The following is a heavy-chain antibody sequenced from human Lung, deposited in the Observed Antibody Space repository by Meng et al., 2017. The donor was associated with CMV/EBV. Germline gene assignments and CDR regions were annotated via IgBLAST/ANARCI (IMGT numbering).Heavy chain of an antibody. V-gene: IGHV3-9*01. CDR1: GFTFDDYS. Sequence: SLKIPCAASGFTFDDYSMHWVRQAPGKGLEWVSGINWNSVRIDYVDSVKGRFTISRDNAKKSLYLQINSPRPEDTAFYYCAKGGPDYNGWHYFDFWGQGALVTVSS. J-gene: IGHJ4*02. CDR2: INWNSVRI. CDR3: AKGGPDYNGWHYFDF. D-gene: IGHD3-10*01.